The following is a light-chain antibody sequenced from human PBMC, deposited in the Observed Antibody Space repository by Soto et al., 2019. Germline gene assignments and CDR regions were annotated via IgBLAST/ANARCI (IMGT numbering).Light chain of an antibody. CDR2: DAS. J-gene: IGKJ4*01. CDR3: EQRSNWPS. CDR1: KSVSSY. Sequence: EIVLTQSPATLSLSPGERATLSCRASKSVSSYLAWYHQKPGQALRLLIYDASNRATGIPARFSGSGSGTYFTLTISSLEPEDFAVYYCEQRSNWPSVGGGTKVEIE. V-gene: IGKV3-11*01.